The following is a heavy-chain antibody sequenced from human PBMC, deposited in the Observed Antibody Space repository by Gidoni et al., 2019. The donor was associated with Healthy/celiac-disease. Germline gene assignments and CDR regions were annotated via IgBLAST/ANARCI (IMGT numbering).Heavy chain of an antibody. J-gene: IGHJ4*02. D-gene: IGHD4-17*01. CDR1: GFTFSSYA. V-gene: IGHV3-23*01. CDR3: AKDLAHDYGDLGGY. Sequence: EVQLLESGGCLVQPGGSLRLSCAASGFTFSSYAMSWVRQAPGKGLEWVSAISGSGGSTSYADSVKGRFTISRDNSKNTLYLQMNSLRAEDTAVYYCAKDLAHDYGDLGGYWGQGTLVTVSS. CDR2: ISGSGGST.